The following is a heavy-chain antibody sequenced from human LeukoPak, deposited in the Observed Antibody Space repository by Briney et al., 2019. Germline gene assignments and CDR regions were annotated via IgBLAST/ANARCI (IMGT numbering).Heavy chain of an antibody. CDR2: INHSGST. Sequence: SETLSLTCTVSGGSISSSNDYWGWIRQPPGKGLEWIGEINHSGSTNYNPSLKSRVTISVDTSKNQFSLKLSSVTAADTAVYYCARRIKPSGGLYDSSPPKLGFGYWGQGTLVTVSS. D-gene: IGHD3-22*01. CDR3: ARRIKPSGGLYDSSPPKLGFGY. J-gene: IGHJ4*02. CDR1: GGSISSSNDY. V-gene: IGHV4-39*07.